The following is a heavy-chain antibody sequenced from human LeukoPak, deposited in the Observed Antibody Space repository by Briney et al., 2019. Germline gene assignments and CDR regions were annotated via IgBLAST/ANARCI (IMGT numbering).Heavy chain of an antibody. Sequence: GGSLRLSCAASGFTFSSYWMHWVRHTPGRGLVWVARINTGGTIIDYADSVQGRFTISRDNAKNTLYLQMNSLRAEDTALYYCVKDLDFRADCWGQGTLVTVSS. CDR1: GFTFSSYW. V-gene: IGHV3-74*01. J-gene: IGHJ4*02. CDR3: VKDLDFRADC. D-gene: IGHD2/OR15-2a*01. CDR2: INTGGTII.